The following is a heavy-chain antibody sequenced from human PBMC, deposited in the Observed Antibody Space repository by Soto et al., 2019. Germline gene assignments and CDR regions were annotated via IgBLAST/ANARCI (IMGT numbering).Heavy chain of an antibody. CDR1: GFTFSSYA. Sequence: EVQLLESGGALVQPGGSLRLSCAASGFTFSSYAMSWVRQAPGKGLEWVSLISGSGGGTYYADSVKGRFTISRDNSKDTLYLQMNSLRAEGTAVLYCAKHLSNGSPDYCGQGTLVTVSS. CDR3: AKHLSNGSPDY. CDR2: ISGSGGGT. D-gene: IGHD2-15*01. V-gene: IGHV3-23*01. J-gene: IGHJ4*02.